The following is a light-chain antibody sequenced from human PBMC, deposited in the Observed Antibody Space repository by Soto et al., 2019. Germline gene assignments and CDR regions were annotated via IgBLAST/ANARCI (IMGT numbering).Light chain of an antibody. J-gene: IGKJ5*01. CDR1: HSVTTH. CDR2: DAS. V-gene: IGKV3-11*01. Sequence: EIEFTQSPDTLSLSPGERATLSCWASHSVTTHLAWFQQRPGPTPSLLIYDASTRAPGIPARFSGRGSGAEFTLTISSIEPEDFAVDDCQQRSDSITFCQGTRLEIK. CDR3: QQRSDSIT.